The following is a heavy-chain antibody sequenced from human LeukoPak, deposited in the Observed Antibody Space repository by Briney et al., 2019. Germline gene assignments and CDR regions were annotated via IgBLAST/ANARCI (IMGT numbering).Heavy chain of an antibody. D-gene: IGHD6-19*01. Sequence: ASVKVSCKASGYTFTSYDINWVRQASGQGLEWMGWMSPKTGNTGYAQKFQGRVTITRDTSISTAYMELSSLTSEDTAVYYCARAPVAGTILSWFDPWGQGTLVTVSS. CDR1: GYTFTSYD. CDR3: ARAPVAGTILSWFDP. J-gene: IGHJ5*02. V-gene: IGHV1-8*03. CDR2: MSPKTGNT.